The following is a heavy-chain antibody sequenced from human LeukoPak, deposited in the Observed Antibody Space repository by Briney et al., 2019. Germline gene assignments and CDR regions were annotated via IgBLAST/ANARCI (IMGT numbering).Heavy chain of an antibody. V-gene: IGHV3-30*04. CDR3: TREGRFKAQHLFDY. D-gene: IGHD2-2*01. CDR2: IPYDGSQN. Sequence: GGSLRLSCAASDFPFIGYTMHWVRQAPGKGLEWVAGIPYDGSQNSYADSVKGRFSISRDNSKSALYLQLSSLRPEDTAVYYCTREGRFKAQHLFDYWGQRTMVTVSS. J-gene: IGHJ4*02. CDR1: DFPFIGYT.